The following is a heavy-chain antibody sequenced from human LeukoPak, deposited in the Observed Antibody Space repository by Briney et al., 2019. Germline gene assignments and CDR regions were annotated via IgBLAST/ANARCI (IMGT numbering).Heavy chain of an antibody. J-gene: IGHJ3*02. D-gene: IGHD1-26*01. V-gene: IGHV3-7*01. CDR2: IKQDGSEK. Sequence: GGSLRLSCAASGFTFSSYWMSWVRQAPGKGLEWVANIKQDGSEKYYVDSVKGRFTISRDNAKNSLYLQMNSLRAEDTAVYYCARDLGGEWELLLDAFDIWGQGTMVTVSS. CDR3: ARDLGGEWELLLDAFDI. CDR1: GFTFSSYW.